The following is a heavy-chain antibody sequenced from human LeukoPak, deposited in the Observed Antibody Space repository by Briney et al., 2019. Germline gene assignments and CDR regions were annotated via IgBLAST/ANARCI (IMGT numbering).Heavy chain of an antibody. CDR2: IYYTGST. CDR3: VRHCIKTSCYLYDF. V-gene: IGHV4-39*01. D-gene: IGHD2-2*01. Sequence: PSETLSLTCTVSGGTISSSSYHWGWIRQPPGKGLGWIGSIYYTGSTYYNPSLKSRVTMSVDTSNHQFSLKLSSVTAADTAAYYCVRHCIKTSCYLYDFWGQGVLVTVSS. CDR1: GGTISSSSYH. J-gene: IGHJ1*01.